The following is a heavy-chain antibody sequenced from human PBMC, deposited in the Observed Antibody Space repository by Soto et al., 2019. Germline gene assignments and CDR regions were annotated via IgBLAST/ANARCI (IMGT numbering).Heavy chain of an antibody. J-gene: IGHJ5*02. CDR2: INAGNGNT. CDR1: GYTFTSYA. Sequence: ASVKVSCKASGYTFTSYAMHWVRQAPGQRLEWMGWINAGNGNTAYVQKFQGRVTMTWDTSITTAYMELSSLRSEDTAVYFCARGVKYGAYSRWFDPWGQGTLVTVSS. V-gene: IGHV1-3*01. D-gene: IGHD4-17*01. CDR3: ARGVKYGAYSRWFDP.